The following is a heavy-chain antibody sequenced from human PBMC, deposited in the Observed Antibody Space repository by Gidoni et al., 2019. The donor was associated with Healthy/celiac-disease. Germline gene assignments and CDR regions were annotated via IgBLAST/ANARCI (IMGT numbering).Heavy chain of an antibody. J-gene: IGHJ4*02. CDR2: LNHSGST. CDR3: ARTLKVKYYYVSSGYCYFDY. D-gene: IGHD3-22*01. CDR1: GGSFSGYY. Sequence: QVQLQQWGAGLVKPSETPSLTCAGAGGSFSGYYWSWIRQPPGQGLEWLGELNHSGSTNYNPSLNSRVTISVDTSKNQFSLKLSSVTAADTAVYYCARTLKVKYYYVSSGYCYFDYWGQGTLVTVS. V-gene: IGHV4-34*01.